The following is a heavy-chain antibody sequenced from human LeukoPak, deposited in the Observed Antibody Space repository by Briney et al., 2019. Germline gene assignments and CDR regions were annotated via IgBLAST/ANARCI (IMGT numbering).Heavy chain of an antibody. CDR2: IYHSGIT. J-gene: IGHJ2*01. Sequence: SETLSLTCVVSGGSISNFNWCSWVRQPPGKGLEWIGEIYHSGITNYNPSFKSRLTILVDKSKNQFSLQLNSVTPEDTAVYYCARELKQWLVRSWYFDLWGRGTLVTVSS. CDR3: ARELKQWLVRSWYFDL. V-gene: IGHV4-4*02. D-gene: IGHD6-19*01. CDR1: GGSISNFNW.